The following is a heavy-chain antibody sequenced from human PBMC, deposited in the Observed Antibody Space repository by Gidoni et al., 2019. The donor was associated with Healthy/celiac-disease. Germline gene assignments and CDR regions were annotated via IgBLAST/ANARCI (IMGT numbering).Heavy chain of an antibody. V-gene: IGHV3-66*01. D-gene: IGHD1-1*01. CDR1: GFTVGSNY. CDR2: IYSGGST. J-gene: IGHJ6*02. Sequence: VQLVESAGGLVQPGGSLRLPCAASGFTVGSNYMRWFRQAPGKGMEWVSVIYSGGSTYYADPVKGRFNISRDKYKNTMYLQMNSLRAEDTAVYYCARVAAWKDYYYYGMDVWGQGTTVTVSS. CDR3: ARVAAWKDYYYYGMDV.